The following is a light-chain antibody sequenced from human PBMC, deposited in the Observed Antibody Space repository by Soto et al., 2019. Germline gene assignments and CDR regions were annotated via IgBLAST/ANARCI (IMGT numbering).Light chain of an antibody. CDR1: QSVSSTY. V-gene: IGKV3-20*01. Sequence: EIVLTQSPGTLSLSPGERGTLSCRASQSVSSTYLAWYQQKPGQAPRLLIYGASSRATGIPDRFSGSGSGDDFTLTISRLEPEDFAVYYCQQYGSSPGTFGQGTKVEIK. J-gene: IGKJ1*01. CDR2: GAS. CDR3: QQYGSSPGT.